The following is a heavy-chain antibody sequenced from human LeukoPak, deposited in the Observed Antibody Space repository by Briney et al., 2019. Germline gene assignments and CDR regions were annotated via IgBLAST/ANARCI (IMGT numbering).Heavy chain of an antibody. CDR1: GFTFSDYY. CDR2: ISNSGSAI. V-gene: IGHV3-11*01. CDR3: ARDGGSSWYPQFDQ. J-gene: IGHJ4*02. Sequence: GGSLRLSCTASGFTFSDYYLTWIRQAPGKGLEWVSYISNSGSAIYYADSVKGRFTISRDNAKNSLYLQMNNLRPEDTAVYYCARDGGSSWYPQFDQWGQGTLVTASS. D-gene: IGHD6-13*01.